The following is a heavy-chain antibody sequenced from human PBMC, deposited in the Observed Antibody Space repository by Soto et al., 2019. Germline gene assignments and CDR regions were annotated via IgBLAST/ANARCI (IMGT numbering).Heavy chain of an antibody. V-gene: IGHV1-3*01. J-gene: IGHJ4*02. D-gene: IGHD3-22*01. CDR1: GYTFTIYP. CDR3: ARDWTHYDSSGPGDY. Sequence: ASVKVSCKASGYTFTIYPMHWVRQAPGQGLEWMGWINAGNGDTKYSQKFQGRVTITRDTSASTAYMELSSLRSEDTAAYYCARDWTHYDSSGPGDYWGQGTLVTVSS. CDR2: INAGNGDT.